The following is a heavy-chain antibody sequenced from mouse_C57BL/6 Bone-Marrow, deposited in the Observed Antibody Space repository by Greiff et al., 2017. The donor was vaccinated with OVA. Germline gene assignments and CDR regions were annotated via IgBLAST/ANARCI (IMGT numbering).Heavy chain of an antibody. D-gene: IGHD1-1*01. Sequence: VQLQESGAELVRPGASVKLSCKASGYTFTDYYINWVKQRPGQGLEWIARIYPGSGNTYYNEKFKGKATLTAEKSSSTAYMQLSSLTSEDSAVYFCARNYHWGQGTTLTVSS. J-gene: IGHJ2*01. CDR2: IYPGSGNT. CDR3: ARNYH. V-gene: IGHV1-76*01. CDR1: GYTFTDYY.